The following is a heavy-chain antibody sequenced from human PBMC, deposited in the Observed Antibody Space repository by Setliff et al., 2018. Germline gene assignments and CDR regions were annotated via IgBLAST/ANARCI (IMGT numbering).Heavy chain of an antibody. CDR2: IYTSGST. CDR3: VRPGGTTVVARHFDY. Sequence: SETLSLTCTVSGGSISNYYWTWIRQPPGKGLDWIGYIYTSGSTNYNPSLKSRVTISVDTSKNQFSLKLSSVSAADTATYYCVRPGGTTVVARHFDYWGSGILVTVS. J-gene: IGHJ4*01. CDR1: GGSISNYY. D-gene: IGHD2-15*01. V-gene: IGHV4-4*08.